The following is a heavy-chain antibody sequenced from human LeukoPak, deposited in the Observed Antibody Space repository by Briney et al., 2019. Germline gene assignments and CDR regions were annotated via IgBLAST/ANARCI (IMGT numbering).Heavy chain of an antibody. CDR1: GFTFSSYG. D-gene: IGHD6-19*01. V-gene: IGHV3-30*02. J-gene: IGHJ4*02. CDR3: ARILDSAWGELGY. Sequence: GGSLRLSCAASGFTFSSYGMHWVRQAPGKGLEWVAFIRYDGSNKNYAASVKGRFTISRDNSKNTLYLQMNSLRAEDTAVYYCARILDSAWGELGYWGQGTLVTVSS. CDR2: IRYDGSNK.